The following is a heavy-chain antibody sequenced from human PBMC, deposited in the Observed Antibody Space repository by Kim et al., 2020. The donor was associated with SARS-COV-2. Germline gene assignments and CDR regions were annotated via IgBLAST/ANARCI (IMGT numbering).Heavy chain of an antibody. CDR2: IKQDGSEK. Sequence: GGSLRLSCAASGCPFANYWMNWGRQAPGEGLECVASIKQDGSEKYYVDSVKGRFSISRDNAKNSLYLQMNSLRAEDTAVYYCATTTSTTGTWGQGTLVTVSS. CDR3: ATTTSTTGT. V-gene: IGHV3-7*03. J-gene: IGHJ5*02. CDR1: GCPFANYW. D-gene: IGHD3-9*01.